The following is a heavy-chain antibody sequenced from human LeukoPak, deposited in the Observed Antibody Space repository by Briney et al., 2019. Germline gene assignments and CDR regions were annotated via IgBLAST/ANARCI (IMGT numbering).Heavy chain of an antibody. D-gene: IGHD1-1*01. CDR3: ARVEVPRDINDRYFDL. V-gene: IGHV4-38-2*02. CDR1: GYSIAHGFF. CDR2: LYHSGTT. J-gene: IGHJ2*01. Sequence: KPSETLSLTCTVSGYSIAHGFFWAWIRQPPGGGLEWIGSLYHSGTTYYNTSLKSRISTSVDTSKNQFSLKLRLVTAADTAVYYCARVEVPRDINDRYFDLWGRGTLVTVSS.